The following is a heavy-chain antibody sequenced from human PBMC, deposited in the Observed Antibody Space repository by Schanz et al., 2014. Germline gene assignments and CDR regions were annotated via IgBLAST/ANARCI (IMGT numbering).Heavy chain of an antibody. CDR1: GYTFTSYG. J-gene: IGHJ4*02. D-gene: IGHD3-9*01. V-gene: IGHV1-18*01. Sequence: QVQLVQSGAEVKKPGASVKVSCKASGYTFTSYGISWVRQAPGQGLEWMGWISAYNGNTKYPQNFQGRVTMTTDTSTSTAYMELRSLRSDDTAVYYCARDAADFYDILTEEDYWGQGTLVTVSS. CDR2: ISAYNGNT. CDR3: ARDAADFYDILTEEDY.